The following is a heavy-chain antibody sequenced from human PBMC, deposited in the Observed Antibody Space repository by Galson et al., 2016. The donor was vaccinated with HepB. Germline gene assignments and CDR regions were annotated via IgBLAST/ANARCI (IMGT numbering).Heavy chain of an antibody. Sequence: SVKVSCKVSGYSVTDFSMHWVRQAPGKGLEWMGGFDPKAEETIFAQKFQGRVTVTEDTSTDTAYMELTSLRSEDTAVYYCASEVIQLERHRYMDFWGQGTLVIVSS. CDR2: FDPKAEET. CDR1: GYSVTDFS. D-gene: IGHD1-1*01. V-gene: IGHV1-24*01. CDR3: ASEVIQLERHRYMDF. J-gene: IGHJ4*01.